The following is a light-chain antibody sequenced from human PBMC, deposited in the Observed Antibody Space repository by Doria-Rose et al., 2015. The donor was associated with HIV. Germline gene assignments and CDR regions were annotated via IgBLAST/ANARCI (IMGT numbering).Light chain of an antibody. CDR1: TSDVGGYDY. V-gene: IGLV2-14*01. Sequence: CTGTTSDVGGYDYLSWYQHHPGKAPKLMIYQVSNRPSGVSNRFSGSKSGNTASLTISGLQAEDEADYYCSSYTSSSTWVFGGGTKLTVL. J-gene: IGLJ3*02. CDR2: QVS. CDR3: SSYTSSSTWV.